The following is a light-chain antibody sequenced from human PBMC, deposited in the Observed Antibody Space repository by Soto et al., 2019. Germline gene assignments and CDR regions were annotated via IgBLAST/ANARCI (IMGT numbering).Light chain of an antibody. CDR1: SSDVGGYIY. Sequence: QSALTQPASVSGSPGQSITISCTGTSSDVGGYIYVSWYQQHPGKAPKLMIYDVNNRPSGVSNRFSGSRSGNTASLTISGLQAEDEADYYCSSYTSSSTVVFGGGTKVTVL. J-gene: IGLJ2*01. CDR2: DVN. CDR3: SSYTSSSTVV. V-gene: IGLV2-14*01.